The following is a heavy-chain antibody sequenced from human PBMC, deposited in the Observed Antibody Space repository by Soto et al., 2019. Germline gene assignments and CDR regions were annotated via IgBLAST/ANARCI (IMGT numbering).Heavy chain of an antibody. V-gene: IGHV1-3*01. J-gene: IGHJ4*01. D-gene: IGHD1-20*01. Sequence: ASVKVSCKASGYTFTSYAMHWGRQAPGQRLEWMGWINAGNGNTKYSQKFQGRVTITRDTSASTAYMELSSLRSEDTAVYYCARGITLPTPLDYWGQRTLVTVSS. CDR1: GYTFTSYA. CDR3: ARGITLPTPLDY. CDR2: INAGNGNT.